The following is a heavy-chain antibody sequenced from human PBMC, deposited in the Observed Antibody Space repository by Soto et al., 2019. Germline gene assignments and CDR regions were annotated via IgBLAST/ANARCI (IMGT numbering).Heavy chain of an antibody. Sequence: SVKVSCKASGGTFSSYAISWVRQAPGQGVEWMGGIIPIFGTANYAQKFQGRVTITADESTSTAYMELSSMRSEDTAVYYCARVGDYYDSSGYSYYFDYWGQGTLVTVSS. D-gene: IGHD3-22*01. CDR2: IIPIFGTA. CDR3: ARVGDYYDSSGYSYYFDY. CDR1: GGTFSSYA. J-gene: IGHJ4*02. V-gene: IGHV1-69*13.